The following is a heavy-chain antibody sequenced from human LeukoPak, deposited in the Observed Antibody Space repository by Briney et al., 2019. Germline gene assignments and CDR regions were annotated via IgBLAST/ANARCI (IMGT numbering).Heavy chain of an antibody. J-gene: IGHJ4*02. CDR3: AKGVVLARNFGY. Sequence: GGSLRLSCAASGFTFSSYAMHWVRQAPGKGLEWVAVISYDGSNKYYADSVKGRFTVSRDNSKNTLYLQMNSLRAEDTAVYYCAKGVVLARNFGYWGQGTLVTVSS. D-gene: IGHD5/OR15-5a*01. CDR1: GFTFSSYA. CDR2: ISYDGSNK. V-gene: IGHV3-30-3*01.